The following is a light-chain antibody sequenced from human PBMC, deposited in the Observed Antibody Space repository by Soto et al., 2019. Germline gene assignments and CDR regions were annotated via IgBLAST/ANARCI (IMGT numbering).Light chain of an antibody. J-gene: IGKJ1*01. Sequence: EIVMTQSPATLSVSPGERATLSCRASQSVSNNLAWYQQKPGQAPRLLIYGASTRATGIPARFSGSGSGTEFPLPISSLQSEDFAVYYCQQYNNWPPWTFRQGTKVEIK. CDR2: GAS. V-gene: IGKV3-15*01. CDR1: QSVSNN. CDR3: QQYNNWPPWT.